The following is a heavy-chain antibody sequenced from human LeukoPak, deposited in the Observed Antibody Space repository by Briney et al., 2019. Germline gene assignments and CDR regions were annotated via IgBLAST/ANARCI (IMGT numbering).Heavy chain of an antibody. V-gene: IGHV3-11*01. CDR3: ARGIRNYDILTGYYDSYNDAFDI. J-gene: IGHJ3*02. D-gene: IGHD3-9*01. Sequence: GGSLRLSCAASGFIFSDYYLIWIRQAPGKGLEWISYISSSGRTIYYADSVKGRFTISRDNAKNSLYLQMSSLRSEDTAVYYCARGIRNYDILTGYYDSYNDAFDIWGQGTMVTVSS. CDR2: ISSSGRTI. CDR1: GFIFSDYY.